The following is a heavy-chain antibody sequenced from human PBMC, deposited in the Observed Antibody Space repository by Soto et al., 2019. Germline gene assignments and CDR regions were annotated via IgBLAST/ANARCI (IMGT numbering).Heavy chain of an antibody. CDR2: LIPIFGTA. Sequence: QVQLVQSGAEVKKPGSSVKVSCKASGGTFSSHAISWVRQAPGQWLEWMGGLIPIFGTANYAQKFQGRVTITADESTNTAYMDLSSLRSEDTAVYYCASPDAYKGYYNGMDVWGQGPTVTVSS. D-gene: IGHD1-1*01. J-gene: IGHJ6*02. V-gene: IGHV1-69*12. CDR1: GGTFSSHA. CDR3: ASPDAYKGYYNGMDV.